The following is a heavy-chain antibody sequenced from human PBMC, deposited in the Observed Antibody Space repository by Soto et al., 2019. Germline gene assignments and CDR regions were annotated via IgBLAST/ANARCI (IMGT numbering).Heavy chain of an antibody. J-gene: IGHJ5*02. D-gene: IGHD6-13*01. V-gene: IGHV1-18*01. Sequence: AASVKVSCKASGYTFTSYGISWVRQAPGQGLEWMGWISAYNGNTNYAQKLQGRVTMTTDTSTSTAYMELRSLRSDDTAVYYCARVARGSSWYFSNWFDPWGQGTLVTVSS. CDR1: GYTFTSYG. CDR3: ARVARGSSWYFSNWFDP. CDR2: ISAYNGNT.